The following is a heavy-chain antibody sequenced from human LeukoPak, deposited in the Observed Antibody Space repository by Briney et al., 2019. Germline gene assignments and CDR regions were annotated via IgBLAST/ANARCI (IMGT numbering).Heavy chain of an antibody. CDR2: IYYSGST. CDR1: GGSISSSSYY. J-gene: IGHJ4*02. CDR3: AREPGPYGDYIIS. D-gene: IGHD4-17*01. V-gene: IGHV4-39*07. Sequence: SETLSLTCTVSGGSISSSSYYWGWIRQPPGKGLEWIGSIYYSGSTYYNPSLKSRVTISVDTSKNQFSLKLSSVTAADTAVYYCAREPGPYGDYIISWGQGTLVTVSS.